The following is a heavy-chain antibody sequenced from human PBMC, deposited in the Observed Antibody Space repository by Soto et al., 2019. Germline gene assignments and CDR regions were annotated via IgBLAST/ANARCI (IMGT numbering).Heavy chain of an antibody. V-gene: IGHV3-48*01. Sequence: GSLRLSCAASGFTFSSYSMNWVRQAPGKGLERVSYISSSSSTIYYADSVKGRFTISRDNAKNSLYLQMNSLRAEDTAVYYFARDPPGGYCSGGSCYSHWFDPWGQGTLVTVSS. CDR3: ARDPPGGYCSGGSCYSHWFDP. D-gene: IGHD2-15*01. CDR1: GFTFSSYS. CDR2: ISSSSSTI. J-gene: IGHJ5*02.